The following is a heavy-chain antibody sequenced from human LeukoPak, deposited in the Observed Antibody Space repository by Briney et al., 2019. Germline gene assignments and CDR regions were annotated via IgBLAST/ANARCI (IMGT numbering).Heavy chain of an antibody. V-gene: IGHV1-3*01. Sequence: GASVKLSCKASGYTFTSYAMHWVRQAPGQRLEWMGWINAGNGNTKYSQKFQGRVTITRDTSASTAYMELSSLRSEDTAVYYCARAPPPRTYYYGAGSYYNGFDRWGQRALVTVSS. CDR3: ARAPPPRTYYYGAGSYYNGFDR. CDR1: GYTFTSYA. D-gene: IGHD3-10*01. CDR2: INAGNGNT. J-gene: IGHJ5*02.